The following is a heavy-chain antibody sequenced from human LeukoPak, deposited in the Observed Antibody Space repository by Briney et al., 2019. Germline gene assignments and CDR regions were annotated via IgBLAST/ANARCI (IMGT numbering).Heavy chain of an antibody. CDR2: IYPGDSDT. D-gene: IGHD6-19*01. CDR1: GYSFTSYW. Sequence: GESLRISCKGSGYSFTSYWIGWVRQMPGKGLEWMGIIYPGDSDTRYSPSFQGQVTISADKSNSTAYLQWSSLKASDTAMYYCARLSSGWYYLGGKGDYFDYWGQGTLVTVSS. V-gene: IGHV5-51*01. CDR3: ARLSSGWYYLGGKGDYFDY. J-gene: IGHJ4*02.